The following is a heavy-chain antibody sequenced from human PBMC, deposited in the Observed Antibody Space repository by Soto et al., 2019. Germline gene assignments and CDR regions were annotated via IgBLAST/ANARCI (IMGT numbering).Heavy chain of an antibody. D-gene: IGHD3-3*01. V-gene: IGHV1-24*01. CDR2: FDPEDGET. J-gene: IGHJ5*02. CDR3: AGQYYDFWSGYHNWFDP. CDR1: GYTLTELS. Sequence: ASVKVSCKVSGYTLTELSMHWVRQAPGKGLEWMGGFDPEDGETIYAQKFQGRVTMTEDTSTDPAYMELSSLRSEDTAVYYCAGQYYDFWSGYHNWFDPWGQGTLVTVSS.